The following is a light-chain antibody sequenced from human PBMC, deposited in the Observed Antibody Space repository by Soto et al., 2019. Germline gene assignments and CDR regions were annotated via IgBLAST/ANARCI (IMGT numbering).Light chain of an antibody. CDR1: SSNIGAGYD. CDR3: QSFDTSLSGFVV. V-gene: IGLV1-40*01. J-gene: IGLJ2*01. CDR2: DNN. Sequence: QSVLTQPPSMSGAPGKRVTISCTGSSSNIGAGYDVHWYQQHPGTAPKLLIFDNNNRPSGVPDRFSGSKSDTSASLAITGLQAEDEADYYCQSFDTSLSGFVVFGGGTKLPVL.